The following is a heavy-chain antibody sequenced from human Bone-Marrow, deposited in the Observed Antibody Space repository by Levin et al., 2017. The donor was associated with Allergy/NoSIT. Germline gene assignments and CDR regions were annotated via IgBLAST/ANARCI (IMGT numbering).Heavy chain of an antibody. D-gene: IGHD6-19*01. CDR3: AGTIAVAGTRALYYFDY. CDR1: GFTFSDFY. J-gene: IGHJ4*02. CDR2: ISSSGSTI. V-gene: IGHV3-11*01. Sequence: GESLKISCAASGFTFSDFYMSWIRQAPGKGLEWVSYISSSGSTIYYADSVKGRFTISRDNAKNSLYLQMNSLRAEDTAVYYCAGTIAVAGTRALYYFDYWGQGTLVTVSS.